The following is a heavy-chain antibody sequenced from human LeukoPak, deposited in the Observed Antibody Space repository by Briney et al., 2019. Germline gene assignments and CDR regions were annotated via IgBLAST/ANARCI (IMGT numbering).Heavy chain of an antibody. V-gene: IGHV1-18*01. Sequence: GASVKVSCKASGYTFTSYGISWVRQAPGQGLEWMGWISAYNGNTNYAQKLQGRVTMTTDTSTSTAYMELRSLRSDDTAVYYCAASNYYDSSGYRRPVGWFDPWGQGTLVTVSS. CDR2: ISAYNGNT. J-gene: IGHJ5*02. CDR3: AASNYYDSSGYRRPVGWFDP. D-gene: IGHD3-22*01. CDR1: GYTFTSYG.